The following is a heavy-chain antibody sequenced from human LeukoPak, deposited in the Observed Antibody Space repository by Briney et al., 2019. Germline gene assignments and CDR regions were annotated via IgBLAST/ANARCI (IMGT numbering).Heavy chain of an antibody. CDR2: IKKDGSEQ. CDR1: GFTFSTYW. J-gene: IGHJ4*02. D-gene: IGHD5-24*01. V-gene: IGHV3-7*01. Sequence: GGSLRLSCAASGFTFSTYWMYWVRQAPGKGLEWVATIKKDGSEQYYVDSMKGRLTISRDNAKNSVYLQIHNLRAEDTAVYYCARDLGWLQSDYWGQGTLVTVSS. CDR3: ARDLGWLQSDY.